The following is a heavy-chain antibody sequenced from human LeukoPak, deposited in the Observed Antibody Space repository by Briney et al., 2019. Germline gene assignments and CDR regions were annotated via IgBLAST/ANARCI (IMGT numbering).Heavy chain of an antibody. Sequence: PSETLSLTCTVSGGSISSSSYYWGWIRQPPGKGLEWIGSIYYSGSTYYNPSLKSRVTISVDTSKNQFSLKLSSVTAADTAVYYCARQGIAVAGPNWFDPWGQGTLVTVSS. CDR1: GGSISSSSYY. CDR3: ARQGIAVAGPNWFDP. D-gene: IGHD6-19*01. J-gene: IGHJ5*02. CDR2: IYYSGST. V-gene: IGHV4-39*01.